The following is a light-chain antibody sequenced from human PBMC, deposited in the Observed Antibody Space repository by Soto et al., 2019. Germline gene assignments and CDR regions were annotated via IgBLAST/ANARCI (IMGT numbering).Light chain of an antibody. V-gene: IGKV1-5*03. CDR1: QSMSRC. J-gene: IGKJ2*03. CDR3: QQYSTSPYS. CDR2: KAS. Sequence: DIQMTQSPSTLSASVGDRITITCRASQSMSRCLAWYQQKPGKAPKLLIYKASTLESGVPLRFSGSGSGTEFTLTISSVQPDDSATYYCQQYSTSPYSFGQGTKLEIK.